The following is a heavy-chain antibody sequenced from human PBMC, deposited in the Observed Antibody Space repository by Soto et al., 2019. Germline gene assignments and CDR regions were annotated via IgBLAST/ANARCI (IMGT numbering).Heavy chain of an antibody. CDR3: ARDSGVGAIYGAAIDI. Sequence: QVQLAESGGGVVQPGKSLRLSCAASGFTFSNYGMHWVRQPPGKGLEWVAIIWYDGDKKYYADSVKGRFTISRDNSKNTLYLEMNSLRGEDTAVYYCARDSGVGAIYGAAIDIWGQGTMVSVSS. V-gene: IGHV3-33*01. CDR2: IWYDGDKK. CDR1: GFTFSNYG. D-gene: IGHD1-26*01. J-gene: IGHJ3*02.